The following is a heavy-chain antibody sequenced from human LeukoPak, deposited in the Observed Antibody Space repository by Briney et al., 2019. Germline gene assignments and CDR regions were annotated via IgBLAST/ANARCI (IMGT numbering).Heavy chain of an antibody. J-gene: IGHJ5*02. CDR3: ANRLNGLGGSSSVQFDP. CDR1: GFTFSSYA. CDR2: ISGSGGST. V-gene: IGHV3-23*01. D-gene: IGHD6-6*01. Sequence: GGSLRLSCAASGFTFSSYAMSWVRQAPGKGLEWVSAISGSGGSTYYADSVKGRFTISRDNSKNTLYLQMNSLRAEDTAVYYCANRLNGLGGSSSVQFDPWGQGTLVTVSS.